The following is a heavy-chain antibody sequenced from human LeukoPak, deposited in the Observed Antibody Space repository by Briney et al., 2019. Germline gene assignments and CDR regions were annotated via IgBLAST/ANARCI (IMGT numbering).Heavy chain of an antibody. CDR3: ARDPSDYVWGSYHDY. CDR1: GFSFSDYY. V-gene: IGHV3-21*04. J-gene: IGHJ4*02. CDR2: ISSSSTYI. Sequence: GGSLRLSCAASGFSFSDYYMHWVRQAPGKGLEWVSAISSSSTYIYYADSVKGRFTISRDNAGNSVYLQMHGLRAEDTAVYYCARDPSDYVWGSYHDYWGQGTLVTVSS. D-gene: IGHD3-16*01.